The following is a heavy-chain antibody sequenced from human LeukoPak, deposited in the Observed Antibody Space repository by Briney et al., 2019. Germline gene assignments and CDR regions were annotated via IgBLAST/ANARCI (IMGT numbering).Heavy chain of an antibody. D-gene: IGHD2-2*01. CDR2: IYYSGST. J-gene: IGHJ4*02. CDR3: ARTIVVVPAYYFDY. V-gene: IGHV4-59*01. Sequence: PSETLSLTCTVSGGSISSYYWSWIRQPPGKGLEWMGYIYYSGSTNYNPSLKSRVTISVDTSENQFSLKLSSVTAADTAVYCCARTIVVVPAYYFDYWGQGTLVTVSS. CDR1: GGSISSYY.